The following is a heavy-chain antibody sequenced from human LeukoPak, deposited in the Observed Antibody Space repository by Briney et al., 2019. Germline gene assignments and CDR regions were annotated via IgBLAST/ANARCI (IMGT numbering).Heavy chain of an antibody. CDR3: AIRFGRLEAGGTPFDS. V-gene: IGHV4-61*02. CDR1: GGSISSGSYY. D-gene: IGHD6-13*01. CDR2: IDTSGST. J-gene: IGHJ4*02. Sequence: SETLSLTCTVSGGSISSGSYYWSWIRQPAGKGLEWIGRIDTSGSTNYNPSLKSRVTISVDTSKNQFSLKLTSVTAADTALYYCAIRFGRLEAGGTPFDSWGQGTLVTVSS.